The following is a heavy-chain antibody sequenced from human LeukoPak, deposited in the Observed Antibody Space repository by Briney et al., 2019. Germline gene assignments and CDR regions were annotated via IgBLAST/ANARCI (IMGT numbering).Heavy chain of an antibody. CDR2: ISAYNGNT. CDR3: ARARSVITMVRGVIIPNTYYFDY. J-gene: IGHJ4*02. V-gene: IGHV1-18*01. CDR1: GYTFTSYG. Sequence: ASVKVSCKASGYTFTSYGISWVRQAPGQGLEWMGWISAYNGNTNYAQKLQGRVTMTTDTSTSTAYMELRSLRSDDTAVYYCARARSVITMVRGVIIPNTYYFDYWGQGTLVTVSS. D-gene: IGHD3-10*01.